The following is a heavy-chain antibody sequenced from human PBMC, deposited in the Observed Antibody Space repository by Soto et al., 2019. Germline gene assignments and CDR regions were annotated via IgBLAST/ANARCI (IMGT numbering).Heavy chain of an antibody. J-gene: IGHJ4*02. CDR3: ARDLAAVPRAFDY. V-gene: IGHV4-59*01. CDR2: VYYTGTT. CDR1: GGSISSYF. Sequence: TETLSLTCTVSGGSISSYFYIWVRQPPGKGLEWIGSVYYTGTTDYNPSLKSRVTISVDTSKTQFSLNLRSVTAADTAVYYCARDLAAVPRAFDYWGRGTLVTVYS. D-gene: IGHD6-13*01.